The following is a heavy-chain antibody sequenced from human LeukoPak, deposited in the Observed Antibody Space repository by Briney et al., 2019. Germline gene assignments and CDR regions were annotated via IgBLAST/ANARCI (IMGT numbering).Heavy chain of an antibody. CDR2: ISYDGSNK. CDR1: GFTFSSYG. Sequence: GGSLRLSCAASGFTFSSYGMHWVRQAPGKGLEWVAAISYDGSNKYYADSVKGRFTISRDNSKNTLYLQMNSLRAEDTAVYYCAKLNPANSSGSYWGQGTLVTVSS. D-gene: IGHD3-22*01. J-gene: IGHJ4*02. CDR3: AKLNPANSSGSY. V-gene: IGHV3-30*18.